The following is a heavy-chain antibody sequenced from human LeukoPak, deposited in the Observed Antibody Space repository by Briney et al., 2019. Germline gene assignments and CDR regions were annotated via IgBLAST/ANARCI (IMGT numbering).Heavy chain of an antibody. Sequence: GGSLRLSCAASGFTFSNYNMNWVRQAPGKGLEWVSCISSSSTYIYYADSVKGRFTISRDNAKNSLYLQMSSLRAEDTAVYYCVTDGADYYDSTGYPIYFDYWGQGTLVTVSS. V-gene: IGHV3-21*01. CDR1: GFTFSNYN. J-gene: IGHJ4*02. D-gene: IGHD3-22*01. CDR3: VTDGADYYDSTGYPIYFDY. CDR2: ISSSSTYI.